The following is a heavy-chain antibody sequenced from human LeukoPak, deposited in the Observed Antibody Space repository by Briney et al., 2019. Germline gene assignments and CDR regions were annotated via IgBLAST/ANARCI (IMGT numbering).Heavy chain of an antibody. CDR3: ARQASSSWSFDY. CDR1: GFTFSSYS. V-gene: IGHV3-21*01. CDR2: ISSSSSYI. J-gene: IGHJ4*02. Sequence: GGSLRLSCAASGFTFSSYSVNWVRQAPGKGLEWVSSISSSSSYIYYADSVKGRFTISRDNAKNSLYLQMNSLRAEDTAVYYCARQASSSWSFDYWGQGTLVTVSS. D-gene: IGHD6-13*01.